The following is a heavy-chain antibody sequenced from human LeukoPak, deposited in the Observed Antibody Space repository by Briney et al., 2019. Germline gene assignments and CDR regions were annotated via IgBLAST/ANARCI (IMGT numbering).Heavy chain of an antibody. CDR3: ARDRTYSSSWYAYYGMDV. CDR1: GGSISSGDYY. CDR2: IYYSGST. J-gene: IGHJ6*02. V-gene: IGHV4-30-4*01. D-gene: IGHD6-13*01. Sequence: SQTLSLTCTVSGGSISSGDYYWSWIRQPPGKGLEWIGYIYYSGSTNYNPSLKSRVAISVDTSKNQFSLKLSSVTAADTAVYYCARDRTYSSSWYAYYGMDVWGQGTTVTVSS.